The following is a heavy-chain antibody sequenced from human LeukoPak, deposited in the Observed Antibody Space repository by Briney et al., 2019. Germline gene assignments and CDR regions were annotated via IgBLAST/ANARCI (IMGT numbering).Heavy chain of an antibody. J-gene: IGHJ3*02. Sequence: SETLSLTCTVSGGSISSGGYYWSWIRQHPGKGLEWIGYIYYSGSTYYNPSLKSRVTISVDTSKNQFSLKLSSVTAADTAVYYCSGYPRGDDAFDIWGQGTMVTVSS. CDR3: SGYPRGDDAFDI. CDR2: IYYSGST. V-gene: IGHV4-31*03. D-gene: IGHD3-22*01. CDR1: GGSISSGGYY.